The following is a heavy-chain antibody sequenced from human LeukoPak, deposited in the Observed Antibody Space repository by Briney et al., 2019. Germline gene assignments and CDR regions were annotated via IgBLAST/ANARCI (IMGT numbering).Heavy chain of an antibody. Sequence: SEALSLTCTVSGGSISSSSYYWGWIRQPPGKGLEWIGSIYYSGSTYYNPSLKSRVTISVDTSKNQFSLKLSSVTAADTAVYYCARHFHTRYSSRLYNWFDPWGQGTLVTVSS. J-gene: IGHJ5*02. D-gene: IGHD6-13*01. CDR2: IYYSGST. CDR3: ARHFHTRYSSRLYNWFDP. CDR1: GGSISSSSYY. V-gene: IGHV4-39*01.